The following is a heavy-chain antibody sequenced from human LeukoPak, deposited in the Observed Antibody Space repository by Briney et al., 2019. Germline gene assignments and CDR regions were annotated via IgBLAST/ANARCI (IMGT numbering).Heavy chain of an antibody. CDR3: ARDSAAGSYYYYTDV. D-gene: IGHD1-1*01. V-gene: IGHV4-34*01. CDR2: INQSGST. CDR1: GGSLSGFY. J-gene: IGHJ6*03. Sequence: SETLSLTCAVYGGSLSGFYWSWIRQSPGKGLEWIGEINQSGSTNYNPSLKSRVTISVDTSKIHFSLNLTSVTAADTAVYYCARDSAAGSYYYYTDVWGKGTTVTISS.